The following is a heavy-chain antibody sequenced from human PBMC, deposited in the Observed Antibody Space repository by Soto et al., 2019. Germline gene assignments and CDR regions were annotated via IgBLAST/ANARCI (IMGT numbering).Heavy chain of an antibody. CDR1: CGSFSGYY. Sequence: KPSETLSLTCAVYCGSFSGYYWSWIRQPPGKGLEWIGEINHSGSTNYNPSLKSRVTISVDTSKNQFSLKLSPVTAADTAVYYCARGWGHYDFWSGYYPIHYFDYWGQGTLVTVSS. D-gene: IGHD3-3*01. J-gene: IGHJ4*02. V-gene: IGHV4-34*01. CDR2: INHSGST. CDR3: ARGWGHYDFWSGYYPIHYFDY.